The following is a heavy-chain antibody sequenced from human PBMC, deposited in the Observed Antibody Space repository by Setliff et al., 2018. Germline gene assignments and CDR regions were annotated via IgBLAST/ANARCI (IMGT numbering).Heavy chain of an antibody. D-gene: IGHD3-22*01. Sequence: ASVKVSCKASGYTFSANAIHWVRQAPGQRLEWMGFIYTDNGNTKYSKNFQDRVAITRDTSASTAYMELSSLTSDDTAVYYCAREKFYYDGSGYYFDSWGQGTLVTVSS. CDR3: AREKFYYDGSGYYFDS. J-gene: IGHJ4*02. V-gene: IGHV1-3*04. CDR1: GYTFSANA. CDR2: IYTDNGNT.